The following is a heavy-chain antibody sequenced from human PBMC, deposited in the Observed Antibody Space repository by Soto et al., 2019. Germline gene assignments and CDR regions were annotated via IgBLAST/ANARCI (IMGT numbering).Heavy chain of an antibody. CDR1: GGTFSSYA. V-gene: IGHV1-69*13. Sequence: ASVKVSCKASGGTFSSYAISWVRQAPGQGLEWMGGIIPIFGTANYAQKFQGRVTITADESTSTAYMELSSLRSEDTAVYYCARQVTMVRGVINWFDPWGQGTLVTVSS. CDR2: IIPIFGTA. CDR3: ARQVTMVRGVINWFDP. D-gene: IGHD3-10*01. J-gene: IGHJ5*02.